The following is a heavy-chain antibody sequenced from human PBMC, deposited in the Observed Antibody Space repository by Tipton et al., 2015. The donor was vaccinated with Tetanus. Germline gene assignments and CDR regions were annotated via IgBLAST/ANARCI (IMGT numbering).Heavy chain of an antibody. CDR1: GGSFSSSS. V-gene: IGHV1-69*18. CDR3: ARVPITDGSGFDY. D-gene: IGHD6-19*01. J-gene: IGHJ4*02. Sequence: QVQLVQSGAEVKKPGSSMSVFCKASGGSFSSSSFSWVRQAPGHGLEWMGTFIPIFNTANYAQKFQGRVTLTADGSTNTVIMQLSSLRSDDTAVYYCARVPITDGSGFDYWGQGTVVTVSS. CDR2: FIPIFNTA.